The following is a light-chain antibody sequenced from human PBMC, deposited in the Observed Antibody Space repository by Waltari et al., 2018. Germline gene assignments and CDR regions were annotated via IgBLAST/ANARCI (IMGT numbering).Light chain of an antibody. CDR1: SSDVGGYNY. CDR3: SSYTGSNVV. Sequence: QSALTQPPSASESPGQSVAISCPGTSSDVGGYNYVSWYQQHPGKAPKLMIYEVSKRPSGVPDRFSGSKSGNTASLTVSGLQAEDEADYYCSSYTGSNVVFGGGTKLTVL. CDR2: EVS. J-gene: IGLJ2*01. V-gene: IGLV2-8*01.